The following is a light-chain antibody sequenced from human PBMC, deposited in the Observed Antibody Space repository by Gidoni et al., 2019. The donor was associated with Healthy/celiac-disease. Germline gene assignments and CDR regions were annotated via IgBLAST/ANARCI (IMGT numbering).Light chain of an antibody. CDR2: DAS. V-gene: IGKV3-11*01. J-gene: IGKJ4*01. CDR3: QQRSNWPLT. CDR1: QSVSSY. Sequence: EIVLTQSPATLSLSPGERATLSCRASQSVSSYLAWYQPKPGQAPRLLIYDASNRATGIPARFSGSVSGTDFTLTISSLEPEDFAVYYCQQRSNWPLTFXGXTKVEIK.